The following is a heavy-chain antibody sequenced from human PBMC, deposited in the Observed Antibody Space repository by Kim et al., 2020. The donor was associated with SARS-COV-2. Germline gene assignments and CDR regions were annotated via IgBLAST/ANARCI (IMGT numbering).Heavy chain of an antibody. CDR3: ARLRAGAYTVTSHYYYGMDV. D-gene: IGHD4-17*01. CDR1: GGSFSGYY. CDR2: INHSGST. Sequence: SETLSLTCAVYGGSFSGYYWSWIRQPPGKGLEWIGEINHSGSTNYNPSLKSRVTISVDTSKNQFSLKLSSVTAADTAVYYCARLRAGAYTVTSHYYYGMDVWGQGTTVTVSS. J-gene: IGHJ6*02. V-gene: IGHV4-34*01.